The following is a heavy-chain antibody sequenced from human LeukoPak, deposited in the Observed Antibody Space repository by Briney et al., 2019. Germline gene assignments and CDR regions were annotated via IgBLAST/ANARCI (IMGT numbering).Heavy chain of an antibody. D-gene: IGHD6-19*01. CDR1: GFTFSSYE. CDR2: ISGSGSTI. CDR3: ATLWDPVAGTTQPLL. Sequence: PGGSLRLSCAASGFTFSSYEMNWVRQAPGKGLEWVSYISGSGSTIYYGDSLKGRFTISRDNANNSLYLQMNSLRVEDTAGYYCATLWDPVAGTTQPLLWGQGTLVTVSS. V-gene: IGHV3-48*03. J-gene: IGHJ4*02.